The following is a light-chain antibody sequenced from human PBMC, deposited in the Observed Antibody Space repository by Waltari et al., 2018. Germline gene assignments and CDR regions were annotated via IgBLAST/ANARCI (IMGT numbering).Light chain of an antibody. Sequence: QSALTQPPSVSGSPGQSITISSTGTSRDVGGYNYVSWYQQYPGKAPKLMTYEVSNRPSGVSNRFSGSKSGNTASLTISGLQAEDEAEYYCSSYTSSTTLVFGGGTKLTVL. CDR1: SRDVGGYNY. CDR2: EVS. CDR3: SSYTSSTTLV. V-gene: IGLV2-14*01. J-gene: IGLJ3*02.